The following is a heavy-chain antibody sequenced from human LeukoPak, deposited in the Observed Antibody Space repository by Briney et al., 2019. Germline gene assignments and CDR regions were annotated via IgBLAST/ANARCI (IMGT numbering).Heavy chain of an antibody. V-gene: IGHV1-18*01. J-gene: IGHJ5*02. Sequence: GAPVKVSCKASGYTFTSYGISWVRQAPGQGLEWMGWISAYNGNTNYAQKLQGRVTMTTDTSTSTAYMELRSLRSDDTAVYYCARDHIYYDFWSGYYSRNWFDPWGQGTLVTVSS. CDR1: GYTFTSYG. D-gene: IGHD3-3*01. CDR2: ISAYNGNT. CDR3: ARDHIYYDFWSGYYSRNWFDP.